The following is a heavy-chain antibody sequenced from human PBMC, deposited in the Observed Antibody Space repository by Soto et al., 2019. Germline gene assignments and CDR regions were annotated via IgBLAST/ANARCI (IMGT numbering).Heavy chain of an antibody. V-gene: IGHV3-64*01. D-gene: IGHD6-6*01. CDR2: ISSNGVGT. CDR3: ARRARPDFYYMDV. CDR1: GFTLSGYA. J-gene: IGHJ6*03. Sequence: EVQLAESGGGLAQPGGSLRLSCAASGFTLSGYAMDWVRQAPGKGLEYVSGISSNGVGTYYANSVQGRFTISRDNSKNTVYLQMGSLRPEGMAVYYCARRARPDFYYMDVLGKGTTVTVSS.